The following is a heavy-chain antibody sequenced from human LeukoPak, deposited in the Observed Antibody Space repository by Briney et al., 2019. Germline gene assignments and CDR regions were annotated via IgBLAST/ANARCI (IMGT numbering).Heavy chain of an antibody. Sequence: SVKVSCKASGSTFSSYAISWVRQAPGQGLEWMGGIIPIFGTANYAQKFQGRVTITADESTSTAYMELSSLRSEDTAVYYCARGTAGWLQFLFDYWGQGTLVTVSS. CDR1: GSTFSSYA. CDR3: ARGTAGWLQFLFDY. CDR2: IIPIFGTA. V-gene: IGHV1-69*01. J-gene: IGHJ4*02. D-gene: IGHD5-24*01.